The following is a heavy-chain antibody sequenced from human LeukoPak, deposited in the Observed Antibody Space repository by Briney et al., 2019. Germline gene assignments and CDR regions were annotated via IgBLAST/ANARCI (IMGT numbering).Heavy chain of an antibody. CDR2: INGDESVT. J-gene: IGHJ4*02. D-gene: IGHD6-6*01. Sequence: GGSLRLSCAASGFTFSTYWMHWVRQAPGKGLVWVSRINGDESVTNYADSVKGRFTIFRDNAKNTLFLHMNSLRAEDTAVYYCARQSSSSFDSWGQGTLVTVSS. V-gene: IGHV3-74*01. CDR1: GFTFSTYW. CDR3: ARQSSSSFDS.